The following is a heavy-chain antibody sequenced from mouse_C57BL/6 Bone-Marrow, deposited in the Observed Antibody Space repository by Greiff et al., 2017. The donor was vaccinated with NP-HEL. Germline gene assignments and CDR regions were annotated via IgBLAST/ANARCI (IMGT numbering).Heavy chain of an antibody. CDR1: GFNIKDYY. V-gene: IGHV14-1*01. J-gene: IGHJ4*01. CDR3: TTNSVTTVVATKPMDF. CDR2: IDPEDGDT. Sequence: EVQLVESGAELVRPGASVKLSCTASGFNIKDYYMHWVKQRPEQGLEWIGRIDPEDGDTEYAPKFQGKATMTADTSSNTAYLQLSSLTSADTAVYFCTTNSVTTVVATKPMDFWGQGTSVTVFS. D-gene: IGHD1-1*01.